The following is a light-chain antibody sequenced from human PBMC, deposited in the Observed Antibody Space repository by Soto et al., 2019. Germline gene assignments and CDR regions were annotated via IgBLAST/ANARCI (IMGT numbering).Light chain of an antibody. J-gene: IGKJ4*01. V-gene: IGKV1-5*03. CDR2: KAS. CDR3: QQYNSYSLLT. Sequence: DIHMTQSRSTLSASVGDRVTITCRASQKINNWLAWYQQKPGKPPKLLISKASNLESGVPSRFSSSGSETEFTLTISSLQPDDFATYYCQQYNSYSLLTFAGGTKVDIK. CDR1: QKINNW.